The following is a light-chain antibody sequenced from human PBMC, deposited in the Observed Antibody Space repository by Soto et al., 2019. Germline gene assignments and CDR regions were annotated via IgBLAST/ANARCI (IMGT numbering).Light chain of an antibody. CDR2: AAS. J-gene: IGKJ4*01. Sequence: DIQMTQSHSSLSASVGDRVTITCQASQGISNYLNWYQQQPGKAPKLLIYAASSLQSGVPSRFSGSGSGTDFTLTISSLQPEDFATYYCQQCYSSPLTFGGGTKVDIK. CDR3: QQCYSSPLT. CDR1: QGISNY. V-gene: IGKV1-39*01.